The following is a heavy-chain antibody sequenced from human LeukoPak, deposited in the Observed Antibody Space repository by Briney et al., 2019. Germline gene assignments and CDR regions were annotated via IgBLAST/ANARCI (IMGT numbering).Heavy chain of an antibody. CDR3: ARRYSGYEGYDC. J-gene: IGHJ4*02. Sequence: SETLSLTCAVYGGSFSGYYWSWIRQPPGKGLEWIGEINHSGSTNYNPSLKSRVTLSLDTSKNQFSLKLTSSTAADTAVYFCARRYSGYEGYDCWGQGTLVTVSS. CDR1: GGSFSGYY. D-gene: IGHD5-12*01. V-gene: IGHV4-34*01. CDR2: INHSGST.